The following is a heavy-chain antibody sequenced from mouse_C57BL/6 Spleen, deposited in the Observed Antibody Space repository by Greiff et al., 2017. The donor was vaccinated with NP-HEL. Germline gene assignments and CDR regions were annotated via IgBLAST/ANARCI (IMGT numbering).Heavy chain of an antibody. CDR3: AIYYGSSPYFDY. CDR2: INPNYGTT. Sequence: EVKLQESGPELVKPGASVKISCKASGYSFTDYNMNWVKQSNGKSLEWIGVINPNYGTTSYNQKFKGKATLTVDQSSSTAYMQLNSLTSEDSAVYYCAIYYGSSPYFDYWGQGTTLTVSS. V-gene: IGHV1-39*01. J-gene: IGHJ2*01. D-gene: IGHD1-1*01. CDR1: GYSFTDYN.